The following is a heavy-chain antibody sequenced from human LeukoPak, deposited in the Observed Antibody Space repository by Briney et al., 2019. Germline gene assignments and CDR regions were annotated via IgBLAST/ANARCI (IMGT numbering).Heavy chain of an antibody. CDR2: ISYGGSNK. CDR1: GFTFSSYA. CDR3: ARTSTFGAFDI. Sequence: GRSLRLSCAASGFTFSSYAMHWVRQAPGKGLEWVAVISYGGSNKYYADSVKGRFTISRDNSKNTLYLQMNSLRAEDTAVYYCARTSTFGAFDIWGQGTMVTVSS. D-gene: IGHD3-10*01. V-gene: IGHV3-30-3*01. J-gene: IGHJ3*02.